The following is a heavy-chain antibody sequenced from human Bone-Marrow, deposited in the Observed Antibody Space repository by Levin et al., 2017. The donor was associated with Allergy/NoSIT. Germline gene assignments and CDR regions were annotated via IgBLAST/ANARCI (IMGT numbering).Heavy chain of an antibody. CDR2: VYYSGST. Sequence: GSLRLSCTVSGGSVTSGSHYWSWIRQPAGKGLEWIGYVYYSGSTQYNPSLRSRVTISVDSSKNQFSLKMGSVTAADTAVYYCARADVGWFDPWGQGTLVTVSS. V-gene: IGHV4-61*01. J-gene: IGHJ5*02. CDR1: GGSVTSGSHY. CDR3: ARADVGWFDP.